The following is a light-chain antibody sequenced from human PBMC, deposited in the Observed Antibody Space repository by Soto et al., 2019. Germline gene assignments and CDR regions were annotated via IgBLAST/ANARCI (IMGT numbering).Light chain of an antibody. V-gene: IGKV3-20*01. CDR2: GVS. CDR3: QQYGSSLYT. Sequence: EIVLTQSPGTLSLSPGERATLSCRASQSVSNNHLAWYQQKPGQAPRLLIYGVSSRATGIPDRFSGSGSGTDFTLTISRLEPEDFAVYYCQQYGSSLYTFGQGTKLEIK. CDR1: QSVSNNH. J-gene: IGKJ2*01.